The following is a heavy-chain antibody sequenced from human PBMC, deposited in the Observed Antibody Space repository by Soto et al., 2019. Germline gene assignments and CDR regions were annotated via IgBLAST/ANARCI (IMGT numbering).Heavy chain of an antibody. CDR1: GFTFSSYG. CDR2: IWYDGSNK. J-gene: IGHJ6*03. V-gene: IGHV3-33*01. Sequence: QVQLVESGGGVVQPGRSLRLSCAASGFTFSSYGMHWVRQAPGKGLEWVAVIWYDGSNKYYADSVKGRFTISRDNSKNTLYRQMNSLRAEDTAVYYCARGYCSSTSCYFRSYYYMDVWGKGTTVTVSS. CDR3: ARGYCSSTSCYFRSYYYMDV. D-gene: IGHD2-2*01.